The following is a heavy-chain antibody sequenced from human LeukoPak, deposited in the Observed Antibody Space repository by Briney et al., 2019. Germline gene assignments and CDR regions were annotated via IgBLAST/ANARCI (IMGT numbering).Heavy chain of an antibody. V-gene: IGHV4-61*05. CDR2: IYYSGST. Sequence: PSETLSLTCTVSGGSISSSSYYWGWIRQPPGKGLEWIGYIYYSGSTNYNPSLKSRTTISLDTSKNQFSLKLSSMTAADTAVYYCASMVRGVVTHHFDFWGQGTLVTVSS. D-gene: IGHD3-10*01. J-gene: IGHJ4*02. CDR3: ASMVRGVVTHHFDF. CDR1: GGSISSSSYY.